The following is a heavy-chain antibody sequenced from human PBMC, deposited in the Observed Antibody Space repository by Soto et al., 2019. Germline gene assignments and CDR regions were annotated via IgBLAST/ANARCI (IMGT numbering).Heavy chain of an antibody. CDR3: ARLAVAGDFDY. CDR1: GGTFSSYA. J-gene: IGHJ4*02. CDR2: IIPIFGTA. D-gene: IGHD6-19*01. Sequence: GASVKVSCKASGGTFSSYAISWVRQAPGQGLEWMGGIIPIFGTANYAQKFQGRVTIIADESTSTAYMELSSLRSEDTAVYYCARLAVAGDFDYWGQGTLVTVSS. V-gene: IGHV1-69*13.